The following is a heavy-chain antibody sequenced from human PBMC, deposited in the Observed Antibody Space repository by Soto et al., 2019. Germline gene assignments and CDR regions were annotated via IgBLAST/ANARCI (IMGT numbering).Heavy chain of an antibody. CDR2: LGAGGDT. J-gene: IGHJ4*02. Sequence: EVQLVESGGGLVQPGGSLRLACAASGFTVSSYDMHWVRHVTGKGLEWVSTLGAGGDTYFPDSVKGRFTISRDHAKNSLYLQMNYLGAGDTAVYYCARGTMVRGTLDPGISGPLDYWGQGTLVAVSS. CDR1: GFTVSSYD. V-gene: IGHV3-13*01. D-gene: IGHD3-10*01. CDR3: ARGTMVRGTLDPGISGPLDY.